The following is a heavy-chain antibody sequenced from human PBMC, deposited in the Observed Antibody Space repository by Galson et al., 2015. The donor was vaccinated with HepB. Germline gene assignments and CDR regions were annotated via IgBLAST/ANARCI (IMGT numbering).Heavy chain of an antibody. D-gene: IGHD3-10*01. CDR2: INAGNGNT. J-gene: IGHJ6*02. V-gene: IGHV1-3*01. CDR1: GYTFTSYA. Sequence: SVKVSCKASGYTFTSYAMYWVRQAPGQRLEWMGWINAGNGNTKYSQKFQGRVTITRDTSASTAYMELSSLRSEDTAVYYCACEVRGVFPYYYGMDVWGQGTTVTVSS. CDR3: ACEVRGVFPYYYGMDV.